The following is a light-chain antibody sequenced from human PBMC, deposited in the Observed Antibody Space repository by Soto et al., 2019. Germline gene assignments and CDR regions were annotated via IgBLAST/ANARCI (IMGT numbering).Light chain of an antibody. CDR1: QSVTNNY. J-gene: IGKJ1*01. CDR3: QQQGRSPPSWT. Sequence: ETVLTQSPGTLSLSPGERATLFCRASQSVTNNYLAWYQQKPGQAPRLLIYDASTRATGIPDKFSGSGSGTDFTLTISNLEPDDFAVYSCQQQGRSPPSWTFGQGTKVEIK. CDR2: DAS. V-gene: IGKV3-20*01.